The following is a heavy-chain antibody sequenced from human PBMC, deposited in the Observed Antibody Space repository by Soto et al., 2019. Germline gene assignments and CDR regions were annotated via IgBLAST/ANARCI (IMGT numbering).Heavy chain of an antibody. D-gene: IGHD6-6*01. Sequence: GGSLRLSCAASGFTFSSYAMSWVRQAPGKGLEWVSAISGSGGSTYYADSVKGRFTISRDNSKNTLYLQMNSLRAEDTAVYYCAKGSSIAARGYYYYGMDVWGQGTTVTVSS. CDR3: AKGSSIAARGYYYYGMDV. V-gene: IGHV3-23*01. J-gene: IGHJ6*02. CDR1: GFTFSSYA. CDR2: ISGSGGST.